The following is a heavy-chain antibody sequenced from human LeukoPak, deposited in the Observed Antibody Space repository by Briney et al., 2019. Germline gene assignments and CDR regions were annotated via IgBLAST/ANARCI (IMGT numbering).Heavy chain of an antibody. V-gene: IGHV4-59*01. CDR3: ARDSWNYYGSGSYYRSFDY. CDR2: IYYSGST. CDR1: GGSISGYY. Sequence: KPSETLSLTSTVSGGSISGYYWSWIRQPPGKGLEWIGYIYYSGSTNYNPSLKSRVTISVDTSKNQFSLKLSSVTAADTAVYYCARDSWNYYGSGSYYRSFDYWGQGTLVAVSS. J-gene: IGHJ4*02. D-gene: IGHD3-10*01.